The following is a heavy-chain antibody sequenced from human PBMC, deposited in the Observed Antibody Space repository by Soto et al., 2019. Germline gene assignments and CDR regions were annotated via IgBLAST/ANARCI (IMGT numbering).Heavy chain of an antibody. V-gene: IGHV1-18*01. CDR3: ARDGSYYYDSSGYYRDY. CDR1: GYTFTSYG. D-gene: IGHD3-22*01. J-gene: IGHJ4*02. Sequence: QVQLVQSGAEVKKPGASVKVSCKASGYTFTSYGISWVRQAPGQGLEWMGWISAYNGNTNYAQKLQGRVTMTTDTYTSTAYMELRRLRADDTAVYYCARDGSYYYDSSGYYRDYWGQGTLVTVSS. CDR2: ISAYNGNT.